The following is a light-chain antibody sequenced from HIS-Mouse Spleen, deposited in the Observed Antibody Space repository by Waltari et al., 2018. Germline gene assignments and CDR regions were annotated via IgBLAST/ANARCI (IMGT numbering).Light chain of an antibody. J-gene: IGKJ1*01. V-gene: IGKV1-5*03. CDR1: QSISSW. Sequence: DIQMPQSPSTRSASVGDRVTITCRASQSISSWLAWYQQQAGKAPKLLIYKASSLESAVPSRFSGSGSGTEFTLTISSLQPDDFATYYCQKYNSYWTFGQGTKVEIK. CDR3: QKYNSYWT. CDR2: KAS.